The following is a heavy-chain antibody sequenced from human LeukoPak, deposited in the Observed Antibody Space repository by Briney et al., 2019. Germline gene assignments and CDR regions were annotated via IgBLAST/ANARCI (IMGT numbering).Heavy chain of an antibody. CDR1: GFSFSTFW. CDR2: IDQGGSEK. J-gene: IGHJ4*02. V-gene: IGHV3-7*01. Sequence: PGGSLRLSCAASGFSFSTFWMSWVRQAPGKGLEWVANIDQGGSEKYYVGSVEGRFTISRDNAKDSLYLQMNSLRVEDTAVYYCASDEQLVPQIDYWGQGTLVTVSS. D-gene: IGHD6-13*01. CDR3: ASDEQLVPQIDY.